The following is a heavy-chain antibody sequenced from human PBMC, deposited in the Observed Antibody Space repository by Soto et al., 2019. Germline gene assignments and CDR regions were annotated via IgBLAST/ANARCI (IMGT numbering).Heavy chain of an antibody. CDR3: ARDWAWFGVMAYYYGMDV. Sequence: QVQLQESGPGLVKPSQTLSLTCTVSGGSISSGDYYWSWIRQPPGKGLEWTGYIYYSGSTYYNPSLKSRVTISVDTSKNQFSLKLSSVTAADTAVYYCARDWAWFGVMAYYYGMDVWGQGTTVTVSS. D-gene: IGHD3-10*01. CDR2: IYYSGST. J-gene: IGHJ6*02. V-gene: IGHV4-30-4*01. CDR1: GGSISSGDYY.